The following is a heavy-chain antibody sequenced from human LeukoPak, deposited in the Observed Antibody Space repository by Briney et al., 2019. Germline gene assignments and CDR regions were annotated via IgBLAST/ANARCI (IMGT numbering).Heavy chain of an antibody. CDR1: GLSVSSNN. CDR2: ISAASGTI. Sequence: GGSLRLSCAASGLSVSSNNMHWVRQAPGGGLEWLSYISAASGTIYSADSVKGRFTISRDSAGNSLYLQMNSLRAEDTAVYYCTRDPGLRRMIWGRGTLVIVSS. CDR3: TRDPGLRRMI. J-gene: IGHJ2*01. V-gene: IGHV3-48*04.